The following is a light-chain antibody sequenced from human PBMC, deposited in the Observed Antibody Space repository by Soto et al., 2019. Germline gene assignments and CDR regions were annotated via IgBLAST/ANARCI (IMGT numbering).Light chain of an antibody. V-gene: IGKV3-20*01. CDR3: HQYLDSPPFP. J-gene: IGKJ5*01. Sequence: EVVLTQSPDTLSSSPGERVTLSCRASQTIINNYLAWYQQKPGQAPRLLIYDASTRATGIPDRFSGSESGTDFTLTISRLEPEDFVVYYCHQYLDSPPFPFGQGTRLDIK. CDR2: DAS. CDR1: QTIINNY.